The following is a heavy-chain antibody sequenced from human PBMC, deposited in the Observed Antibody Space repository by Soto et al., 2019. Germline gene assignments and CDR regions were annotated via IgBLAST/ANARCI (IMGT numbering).Heavy chain of an antibody. J-gene: IGHJ6*02. CDR1: GGSISSSSYY. V-gene: IGHV4-39*01. CDR3: ARLDYRDSRFYYYYGMDV. Sequence: PSETLSLTCTVSGGSISSSSYYWGWIRQPPGKGLEWIGSIYYSGSTYYNPSLRSRVTISVDTSKNQFSLKLSSVTAADTAVYSCARLDYRDSRFYYYYGMDVWGQGTTVTVSS. CDR2: IYYSGST. D-gene: IGHD4-17*01.